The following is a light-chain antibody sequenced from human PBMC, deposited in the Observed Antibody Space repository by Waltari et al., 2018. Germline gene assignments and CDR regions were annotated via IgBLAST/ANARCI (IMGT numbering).Light chain of an antibody. CDR1: SGDVVCYTL. CDR2: EVN. V-gene: IGLV2-23*02. Sequence: QSGLPQPASVSGSPGQSITLSCTGSSGDVVCYTLVSWYQRHPGNAPKLIISEVNDRPSGVSNRFSGSKSGNTASLTISGLQAEDEADYYCCSYAGGSVIFGGGTKLTVL. J-gene: IGLJ2*01. CDR3: CSYAGGSVI.